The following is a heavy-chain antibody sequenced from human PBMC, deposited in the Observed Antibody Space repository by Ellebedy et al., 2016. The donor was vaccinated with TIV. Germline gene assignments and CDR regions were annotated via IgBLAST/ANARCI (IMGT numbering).Heavy chain of an antibody. CDR1: GYSFTSYW. Sequence: GESLKISXKGSGYSFTSYWISWVRQMPGKGLEWMGRIDPSDSYTNYSPSFQGHVTISADKSISTAYLQWSSLKASDTAMYYCARLGSGSYLGTHAFDIWGQGTMVTVSS. CDR3: ARLGSGSYLGTHAFDI. V-gene: IGHV5-10-1*01. J-gene: IGHJ3*02. D-gene: IGHD1-26*01. CDR2: IDPSDSYT.